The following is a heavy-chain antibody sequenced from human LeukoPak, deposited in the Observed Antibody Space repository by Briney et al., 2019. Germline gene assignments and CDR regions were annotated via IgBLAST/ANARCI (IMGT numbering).Heavy chain of an antibody. J-gene: IGHJ5*02. D-gene: IGHD3-3*01. CDR3: PREGDRYDFGSGYNNGFDP. V-gene: IGHV1-69*13. CDR2: IIPIFGTA. CDR1: GGTFSSYA. Sequence: GASVKVSCKASGGTFSSYAISWVRQAPGQGLEWMGGIIPIFGTANYAQKFQGRVTITADESTSTAYMKLSSLRSEDTAVYYCPREGDRYDFGSGYNNGFDPWGQGTLVTVS.